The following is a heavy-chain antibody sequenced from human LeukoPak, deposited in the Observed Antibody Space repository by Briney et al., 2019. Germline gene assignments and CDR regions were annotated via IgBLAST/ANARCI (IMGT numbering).Heavy chain of an antibody. D-gene: IGHD6-13*01. J-gene: IGHJ4*02. CDR3: AKSIPGYSSSWFSYYFDY. CDR2: ISDTGRLS. Sequence: GGSLRLSCAASGFTFSSSAMSWVRQAPGKGLEWVAAISDTGRLSYCADSVNGRFTISRDNSKNTLSLQMNSLRAADTAVYYCAKSIPGYSSSWFSYYFDYWGQGTLVTVSS. V-gene: IGHV3-23*01. CDR1: GFTFSSSA.